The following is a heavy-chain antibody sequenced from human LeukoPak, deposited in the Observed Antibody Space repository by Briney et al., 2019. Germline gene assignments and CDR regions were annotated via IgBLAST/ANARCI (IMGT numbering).Heavy chain of an antibody. CDR3: AGAPPLLYSSSSLGAFDI. Sequence: PSETLSLTCTVSGGSISSYYWSWIRQPPGKGLEWIGYIYYSGSTNYNPSPRSRVTISVDTSKNQFSLKLNSVTAADTAVYYCAGAPPLLYSSSSLGAFDIWGQGTMVTVSS. D-gene: IGHD6-13*01. J-gene: IGHJ3*02. CDR1: GGSISSYY. CDR2: IYYSGST. V-gene: IGHV4-59*01.